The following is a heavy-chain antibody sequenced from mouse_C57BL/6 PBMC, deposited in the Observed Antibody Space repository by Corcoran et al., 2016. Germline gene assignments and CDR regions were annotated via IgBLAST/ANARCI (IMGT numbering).Heavy chain of an antibody. CDR2: IYPGDGDT. CDR1: GYAFSSYW. J-gene: IGHJ2*01. D-gene: IGHD2-1*01. CDR3: ARGGYYGNYFDY. V-gene: IGHV1-80*01. Sequence: QVQLQQSVAELVKPGASVKISCKASGYAFSSYWMNWVKQRPGKGLEWIGQIYPGDGDTNYNGKFKGKATLTADKSSSTAYMQLSSLTSEDSAVYFCARGGYYGNYFDYWGQGTTLTVSS.